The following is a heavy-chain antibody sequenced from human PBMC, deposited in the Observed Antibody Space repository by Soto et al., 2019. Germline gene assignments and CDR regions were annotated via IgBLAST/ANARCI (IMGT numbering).Heavy chain of an antibody. CDR2: IYYSGST. CDR3: ARHNYGSGSTYFDY. V-gene: IGHV4-59*08. D-gene: IGHD3-10*01. J-gene: IGHJ4*02. Sequence: PSETLSLTCTVSGGSISSYYWSWMPKPPGKGLEWIGYIYYSGSTNYNPSLKSRVTISVDTSKNQFSLKLNSMTAADTAVYYCARHNYGSGSTYFDYWGQGTLVTVS. CDR1: GGSISSYY.